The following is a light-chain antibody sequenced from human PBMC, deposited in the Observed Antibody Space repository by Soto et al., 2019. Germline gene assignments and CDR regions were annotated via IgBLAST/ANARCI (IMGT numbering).Light chain of an antibody. J-gene: IGLJ1*01. Sequence: QSVLTQPPSTSGTPGQRVTISCSGDSSNIAKNYVYWYQQVPGMAPKLLIYSDNQRPSGVPDRFSGSKSGTSASLAISGLRSEDEADYYCAAWDDRLSGYGFGGGNKV. CDR1: SSNIAKNY. CDR2: SDN. CDR3: AAWDDRLSGYG. V-gene: IGLV1-47*02.